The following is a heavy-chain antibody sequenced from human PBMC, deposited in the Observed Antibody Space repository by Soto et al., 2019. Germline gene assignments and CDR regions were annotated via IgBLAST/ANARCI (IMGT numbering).Heavy chain of an antibody. CDR3: ARHDHKQLVQVFDY. V-gene: IGHV4-39*01. CDR2: IYYSGST. J-gene: IGHJ4*02. D-gene: IGHD6-13*01. CDR1: GGSISSSSYY. Sequence: KQSQTLSLTCTVSGGSISSSSYYWGWIRQPPGKGLEWVGSIYYSGSTYYNPSLKSRVTISVDTSKNQFSLKLSSVTAADTAVYYCARHDHKQLVQVFDYWGQGTLVTVSS.